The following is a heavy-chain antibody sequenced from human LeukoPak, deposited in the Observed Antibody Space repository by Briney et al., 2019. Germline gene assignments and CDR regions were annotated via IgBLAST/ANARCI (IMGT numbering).Heavy chain of an antibody. D-gene: IGHD3-22*01. CDR1: GFSFRSYV. Sequence: GGSLRVSCAASGFSFRSYVMSWVRQAPGKGLEWVSAISDNGDTTYYADSVEGRFTISRDNSKNTLYLQMNSLRAEDTAVYYCAKSMIVVVNPQPDFDYWGQGTLVTVSS. V-gene: IGHV3-23*01. J-gene: IGHJ4*02. CDR3: AKSMIVVVNPQPDFDY. CDR2: ISDNGDTT.